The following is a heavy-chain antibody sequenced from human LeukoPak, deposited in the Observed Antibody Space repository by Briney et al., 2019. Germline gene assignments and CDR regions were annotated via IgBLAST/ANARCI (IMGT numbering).Heavy chain of an antibody. V-gene: IGHV3-11*01. CDR1: GFSFSDYY. J-gene: IGHJ3*02. D-gene: IGHD2-2*01. Sequence: GGTLRLSCAASGFSFSDYYMSWIRQAPGKGLEWVSYISNSGTITYYADSVKGRFTISRDNAKNSLYLQMNSLRAEDTAVYYCAGVGYCSSSSCSRWAFDIWGQGTMVTVSS. CDR2: ISNSGTIT. CDR3: AGVGYCSSSSCSRWAFDI.